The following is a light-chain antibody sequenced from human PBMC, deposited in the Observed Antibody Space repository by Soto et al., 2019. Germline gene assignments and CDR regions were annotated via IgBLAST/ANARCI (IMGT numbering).Light chain of an antibody. CDR1: SSDVGGYNY. V-gene: IGLV2-14*01. CDR2: EVS. Sequence: QSALTQPASVSGSPGQSITISCTGTSSDVGGYNYVSWYQQHPGKAPKLMIYEVSNRPSGVSFRFSGSKSGNTASLTISGLQAEDEADYSCSSYTSRTTYVSGTGTKVTVL. J-gene: IGLJ1*01. CDR3: SSYTSRTTYV.